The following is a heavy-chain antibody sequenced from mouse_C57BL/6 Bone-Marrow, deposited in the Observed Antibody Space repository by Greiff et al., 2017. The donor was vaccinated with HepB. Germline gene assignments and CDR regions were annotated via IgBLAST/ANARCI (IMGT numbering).Heavy chain of an antibody. D-gene: IGHD1-1*01. CDR2: IRNKANGYTT. V-gene: IGHV7-3*01. CDR3: ARYIRGGAMDY. J-gene: IGHJ4*01. CDR1: GFTFTDYY. Sequence: EVMLVESGGGLVQPGGSLSLSCAASGFTFTDYYMSWVRQPPGKALEWLGFIRNKANGYTTEYSASVKGRFTISRDNCKSILYLQMNALRAEDSATYYCARYIRGGAMDYWGQGTSVTVSS.